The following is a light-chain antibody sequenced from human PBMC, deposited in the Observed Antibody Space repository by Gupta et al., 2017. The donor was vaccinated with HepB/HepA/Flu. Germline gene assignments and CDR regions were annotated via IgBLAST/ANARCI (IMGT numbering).Light chain of an antibody. J-gene: IGLJ1*01. CDR1: SSNVGAYNY. CDR2: DVN. V-gene: IGLV2-11*01. CDR3: CSYAGSDTYI. Sequence: QFALTQPRSVSGSPGQSVAVSCAGSSSNVGAYNYVFWYQQHPGKAPKLIIYDVNKRPSGVPDRFSGSKSDNTASLTISGLQAEDESDYYCCSYAGSDTYIVGTGTTVTVL.